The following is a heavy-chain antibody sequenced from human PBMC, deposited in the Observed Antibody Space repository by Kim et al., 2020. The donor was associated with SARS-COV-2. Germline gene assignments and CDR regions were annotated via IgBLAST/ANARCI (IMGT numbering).Heavy chain of an antibody. Sequence: GGSLRLSCTASGFTFGDYAMSWVRQAPGKGLEWVGFIRSKAYGGTTEYAASVKGRFTISRDDSKSIAYLQMNSLKTEDTAVYYCTRAPRGYCSGGSCYHLGPPYYYYGMDVWGQGTTVTVSS. CDR2: IRSKAYGGTT. D-gene: IGHD2-15*01. CDR1: GFTFGDYA. J-gene: IGHJ6*02. V-gene: IGHV3-49*04. CDR3: TRAPRGYCSGGSCYHLGPPYYYYGMDV.